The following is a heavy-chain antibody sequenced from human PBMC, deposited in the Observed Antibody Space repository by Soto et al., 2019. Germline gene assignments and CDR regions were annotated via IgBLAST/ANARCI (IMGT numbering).Heavy chain of an antibody. CDR1: GFTFSSYA. CDR3: ATYGGKAFDY. V-gene: IGHV3-30*03. CDR2: ISYDGSNK. D-gene: IGHD4-17*01. Sequence: LRLSCAASGFTFSSYAMSWVRQAPGKGLEWVAVISYDGSNKYYADSVKGRFTISRDNSKNTLYLQMNSLRAEDTAVYYCATYGGKAFDYWGQGTLVPVSS. J-gene: IGHJ4*02.